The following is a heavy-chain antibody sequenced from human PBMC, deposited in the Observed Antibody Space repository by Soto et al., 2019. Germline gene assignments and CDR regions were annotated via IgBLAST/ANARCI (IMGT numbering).Heavy chain of an antibody. CDR1: GFTFSTYA. V-gene: IGHV3-23*01. CDR3: VKGYWKGDV. CDR2: ISGSGGSI. Sequence: EVQLLESGGGLVQPGGSLRLSCAASGFTFSTYAMNWVRQAPGNGLEWVSAISGSGGSIHYADSVKGRFTISRDNSKNTLYLQMKSLRDADTAVYHCVKGYWKGDVWGQGTTVTVSS. D-gene: IGHD1-1*01. J-gene: IGHJ6*02.